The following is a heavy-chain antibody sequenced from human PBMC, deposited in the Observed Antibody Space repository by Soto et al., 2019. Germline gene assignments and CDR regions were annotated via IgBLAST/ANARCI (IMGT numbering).Heavy chain of an antibody. J-gene: IGHJ4*02. Sequence: SETLSLTCTVSGGSISSSSYYWGWIRQPPGKGLEWIGSIYYSGSTYYNPSLKSRVTISVDTSKNQFSLKLSSVTAADTAVYYCARMGGGPVDYWGQGTLVTVSS. D-gene: IGHD3-16*01. V-gene: IGHV4-39*01. CDR1: GGSISSSSYY. CDR2: IYYSGST. CDR3: ARMGGGPVDY.